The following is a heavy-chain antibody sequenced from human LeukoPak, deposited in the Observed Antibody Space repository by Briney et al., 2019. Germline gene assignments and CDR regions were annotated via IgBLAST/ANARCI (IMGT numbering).Heavy chain of an antibody. D-gene: IGHD6-19*01. J-gene: IGHJ4*02. Sequence: GGSRRLSCAASGFTFSSYAMSWVRQAPGKGLEWVSAFSGSGGSTYYADSVKGRFTISRDNSKNTLYLQMNSLRAEDTAVYYCARKESSGWYGDYWGQGTLVTVSS. CDR2: FSGSGGST. V-gene: IGHV3-23*01. CDR3: ARKESSGWYGDY. CDR1: GFTFSSYA.